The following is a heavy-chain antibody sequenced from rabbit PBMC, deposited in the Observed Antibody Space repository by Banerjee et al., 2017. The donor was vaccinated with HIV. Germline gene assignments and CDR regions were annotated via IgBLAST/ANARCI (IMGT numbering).Heavy chain of an antibody. J-gene: IGHJ6*01. CDR3: ARFSGGMDL. CDR2: IDTGSSGST. V-gene: IGHV1S40*01. CDR1: GFSFSSNA. Sequence: QSLEESGGDLVKPGASLTLTCTASGFSFSSNAMCWVRQAPGKGLEWIACIDTGSSGSTYYASWAKGRFTISKISSTTVTLQMTSLTAADTATYFCARFSGGMDLRGPGTLVTVS.